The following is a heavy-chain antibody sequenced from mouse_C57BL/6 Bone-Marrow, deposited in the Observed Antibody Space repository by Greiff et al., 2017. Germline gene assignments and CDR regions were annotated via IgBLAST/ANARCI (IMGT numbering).Heavy chain of an antibody. V-gene: IGHV7-1*01. J-gene: IGHJ1*03. CDR3: SRDAWEGKYYGSSPDWDFDV. Sequence: EVMLVESGGGLVQSGRSLRLSCATSGFTFSDFYMEWVRQAPGKGLEWIAASRNKANDYTTEYSASVQGRFIVSRDTSPSILYLQMNALRAEDTAIYYCSRDAWEGKYYGSSPDWDFDVWGTGTTVTVSS. CDR2: SRNKANDYTT. D-gene: IGHD1-1*01. CDR1: GFTFSDFY.